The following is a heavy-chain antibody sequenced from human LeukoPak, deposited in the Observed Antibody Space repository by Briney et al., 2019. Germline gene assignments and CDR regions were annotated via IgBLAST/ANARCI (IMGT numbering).Heavy chain of an antibody. D-gene: IGHD6-13*01. CDR3: TTDSRTAAPPNFDY. Sequence: TGGSLRLSCSAYGFSFSKAWMSWVRQAPRKGLEWVGRIKSKTDGETIQYAAPVEGRFTISRDDSKNTLDLQMNSLKTEDTAVYYCTTDSRTAAPPNFDYWGQGSLVTVSS. CDR2: IKSKTDGETI. CDR1: GFSFSKAW. V-gene: IGHV3-15*01. J-gene: IGHJ4*02.